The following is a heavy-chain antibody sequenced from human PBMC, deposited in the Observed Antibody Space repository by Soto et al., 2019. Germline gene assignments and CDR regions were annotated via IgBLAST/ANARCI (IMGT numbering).Heavy chain of an antibody. CDR3: ARHSAPTTFGVVITGTSGWFDP. Sequence: ASVKVSCKASGYTFTSYGISWVRQAPGQGLEWMGWISAYNGNTNYAQKLQGRVTMTTDTSTSTAYMELRSLRSDDTAVYYCARHSAPTTFGVVITGTSGWFDPWGQGTLVTVSS. J-gene: IGHJ5*02. D-gene: IGHD3-3*01. CDR1: GYTFTSYG. V-gene: IGHV1-18*04. CDR2: ISAYNGNT.